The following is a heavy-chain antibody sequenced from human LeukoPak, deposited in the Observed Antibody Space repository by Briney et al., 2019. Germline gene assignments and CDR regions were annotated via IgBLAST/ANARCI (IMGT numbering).Heavy chain of an antibody. CDR3: ARDRVGATVFDH. J-gene: IGHJ4*02. CDR1: GFTFSRYE. D-gene: IGHD1-26*01. Sequence: GGSLRLSCAASGFTFSRYEMNWVRQAPGKGLEWVSYISYSGSTKYYADSVKGRFTISRDNAKNSLYLQMNSLRAEDTAVYYCARDRVGATVFDHWGQGTLVTVSS. V-gene: IGHV3-48*03. CDR2: ISYSGSTK.